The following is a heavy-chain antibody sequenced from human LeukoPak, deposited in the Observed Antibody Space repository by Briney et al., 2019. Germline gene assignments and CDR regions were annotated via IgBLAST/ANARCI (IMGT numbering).Heavy chain of an antibody. Sequence: GGSLRLSCAASGFTFSSYGMHWVRQAPGKGLEWVAFIRYDGSNKYYADSVKGRFTISRDNSKNTLYLQMNSLRAEDTAVYYCAKEKDYGDYGGYYFDYWGQGTLVAVSS. CDR1: GFTFSSYG. D-gene: IGHD4-17*01. CDR3: AKEKDYGDYGGYYFDY. CDR2: IRYDGSNK. V-gene: IGHV3-30*02. J-gene: IGHJ4*02.